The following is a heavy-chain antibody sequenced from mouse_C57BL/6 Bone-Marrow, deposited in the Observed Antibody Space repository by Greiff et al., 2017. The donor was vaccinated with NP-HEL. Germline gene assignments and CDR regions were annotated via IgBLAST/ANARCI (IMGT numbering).Heavy chain of an antibody. Sequence: EVKLQESGAELVKPGASVKLSCTASGFNIKDYYMHWVKQRTEQGLEWIGRIDPEDGETKYAPKFQGKATITADTSSNTAYLQLSSLTSEDTAVYYCARDGYPLWLRRRGYAMDYWGQGTSVTVSS. CDR1: GFNIKDYY. D-gene: IGHD2-2*01. J-gene: IGHJ4*01. CDR2: IDPEDGET. CDR3: ARDGYPLWLRRRGYAMDY. V-gene: IGHV14-2*01.